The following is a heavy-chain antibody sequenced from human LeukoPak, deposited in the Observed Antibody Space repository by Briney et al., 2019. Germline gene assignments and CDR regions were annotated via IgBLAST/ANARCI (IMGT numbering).Heavy chain of an antibody. CDR1: GYTFTGYG. CDR2: ISAYSGNT. Sequence: EASVKVSCKASGYTFTGYGISWVRQAPGQGLEWMGWISAYSGNTNYPQKVQGRVTMTIDTSTSTAYMELRSLRSDDTAVYYCTRDPPVSLDYYYYYMDVWGEGTTVTVSS. D-gene: IGHD4-11*01. CDR3: TRDPPVSLDYYYYYMDV. V-gene: IGHV1-18*01. J-gene: IGHJ6*03.